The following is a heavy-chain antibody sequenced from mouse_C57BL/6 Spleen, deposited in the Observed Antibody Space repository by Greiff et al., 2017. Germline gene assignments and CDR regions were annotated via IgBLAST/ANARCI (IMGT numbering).Heavy chain of an antibody. CDR3: ARELGRGNWYFDV. D-gene: IGHD4-1*01. Sequence: QVQLKQSGAELVKPGASVKISCKASGYAFSSYWMNWVKQRPGKGLEWIGQIYPGDGDTNYNGKFKGKATLTADKSSSTAYMQLSSLTSEDSAVYFCARELGRGNWYFDVWGTGTTVTVSS. CDR1: GYAFSSYW. CDR2: IYPGDGDT. V-gene: IGHV1-80*01. J-gene: IGHJ1*03.